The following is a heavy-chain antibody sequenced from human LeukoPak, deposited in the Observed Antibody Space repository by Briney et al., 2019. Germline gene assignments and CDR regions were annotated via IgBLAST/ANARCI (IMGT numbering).Heavy chain of an antibody. CDR1: GFSFSSYW. V-gene: IGHV3-7*01. Sequence: GGSLRLSCAASGFSFSSYWMSWVRQAPGKGLEWVANIKQDGSEEYYVDSVKGRFTISRDNAKNSLYLQMNSLRAEDTAVYYCVKYYHDSSGYSHFDYWGQGTLVTVSS. CDR3: VKYYHDSSGYSHFDY. CDR2: IKQDGSEE. D-gene: IGHD3-22*01. J-gene: IGHJ4*02.